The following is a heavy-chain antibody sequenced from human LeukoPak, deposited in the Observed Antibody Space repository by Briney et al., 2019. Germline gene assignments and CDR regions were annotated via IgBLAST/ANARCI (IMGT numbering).Heavy chain of an antibody. Sequence: GGSLRLSCAASGFTFSSYGMHWVRQAPGKGLKWVALIRYDESNRYYADSVKGRFTISRDNSKNTLYLQMNSLRAEDTAVYYCAIAARGMDVWGKGTTVTVSS. J-gene: IGHJ6*03. CDR3: AIAARGMDV. CDR2: IRYDESNR. CDR1: GFTFSSYG. V-gene: IGHV3-30*02.